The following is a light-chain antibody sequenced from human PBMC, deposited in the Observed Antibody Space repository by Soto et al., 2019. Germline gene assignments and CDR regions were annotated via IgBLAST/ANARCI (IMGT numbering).Light chain of an antibody. CDR3: QQYSSVPV. V-gene: IGKV1-27*01. Sequence: DIQMTQSPTSLSASVGDRVTITCRASQGIRNFVAWYQQKPGKAPKLLIYAASTLQSGVPSRFSGSGSGSAFTLTITSLQPEDVATYSCQQYSSVPVFGPGTKVDIK. CDR2: AAS. CDR1: QGIRNF. J-gene: IGKJ3*01.